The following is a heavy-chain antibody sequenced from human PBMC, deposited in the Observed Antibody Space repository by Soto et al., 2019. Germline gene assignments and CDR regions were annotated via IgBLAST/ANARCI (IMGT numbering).Heavy chain of an antibody. V-gene: IGHV1-3*01. D-gene: IGHD6-13*01. CDR2: INAGNGNT. Sequence: QVQLVQSGAEVKKPGASVKVSCKASGYTFTSYAMHWVRQAPGQRLEWMGWINAGNGNTKYSQKFQGRVTITRDTSASTANMELSSLRSEDTAVYYCARPRITAAGTGYFDYWGQGTLVTVSS. CDR3: ARPRITAAGTGYFDY. CDR1: GYTFTSYA. J-gene: IGHJ4*02.